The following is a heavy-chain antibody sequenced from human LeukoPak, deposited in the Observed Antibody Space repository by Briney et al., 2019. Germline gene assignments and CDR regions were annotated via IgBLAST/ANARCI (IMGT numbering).Heavy chain of an antibody. Sequence: ASETLSLTCTVSGGSISSYYWSWIRQPPGKGLEWIGYIYYSGCTNYNPSLKSRVTISVDTSKNQFSLKLSSVTAADTAVYYCARGPSGSYYRGSRYFDYWGQGTLVTVSS. CDR1: GGSISSYY. CDR2: IYYSGCT. D-gene: IGHD3-10*01. V-gene: IGHV4-59*12. J-gene: IGHJ4*02. CDR3: ARGPSGSYYRGSRYFDY.